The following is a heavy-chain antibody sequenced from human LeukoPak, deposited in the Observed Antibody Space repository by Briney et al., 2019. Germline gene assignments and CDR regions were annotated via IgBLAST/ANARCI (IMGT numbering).Heavy chain of an antibody. J-gene: IGHJ4*02. Sequence: NPSEALSLTCTVSGGSISSGRHCWNWIRQPAGKGLEWIGRIYTSGSTNYNPSLKSRVTISLDTSKNQFSLKLSSVTAADTAVYYCARGPTMTTDYWGQGTLVTVSS. V-gene: IGHV4-61*02. CDR2: IYTSGST. CDR1: GGSISSGRHC. D-gene: IGHD4-17*01. CDR3: ARGPTMTTDY.